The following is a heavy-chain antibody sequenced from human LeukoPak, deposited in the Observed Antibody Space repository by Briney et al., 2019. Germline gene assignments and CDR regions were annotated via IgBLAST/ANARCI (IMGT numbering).Heavy chain of an antibody. Sequence: SETLSLTCTVSGGSLSSSSYYWGWVRQPPGAGLEWLGSIYYSGSTYYNPSLKSRVTISVDTSKNQFSLKLSSVTAADTAVYYCARHGSPFSYYYYYGMDVWGQGTTVTVSS. D-gene: IGHD1-26*01. J-gene: IGHJ6*02. CDR1: GGSLSSSSYY. CDR2: IYYSGST. CDR3: ARHGSPFSYYYYYGMDV. V-gene: IGHV4-39*01.